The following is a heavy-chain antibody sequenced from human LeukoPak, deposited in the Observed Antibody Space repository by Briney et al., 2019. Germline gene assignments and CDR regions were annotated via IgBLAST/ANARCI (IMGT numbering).Heavy chain of an antibody. CDR1: GFTFSSYS. Sequence: GGSLRLSCAASGFTFSSYSMNWVRQAPGKGLEWVSSISSGGTYIYYADSVKGRFTISRDNAKNSLYLQMHSLRAGDTAVYYCAREADRYGMDVWGQGTTVTVSS. J-gene: IGHJ6*02. CDR3: AREADRYGMDV. V-gene: IGHV3-21*01. CDR2: ISSGGTYI.